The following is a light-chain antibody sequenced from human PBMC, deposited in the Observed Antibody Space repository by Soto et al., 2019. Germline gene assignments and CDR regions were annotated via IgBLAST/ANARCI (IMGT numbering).Light chain of an antibody. Sequence: EIVLTQSPGTLSLSPGERATLSCRASQSVSSNYLAWYQQKPGQAPRPLIYGASSRATGIPDRFSGSGAGTAFALTISRLESEDFAVYYCQRYGSSPWTFGQGTKVEIK. V-gene: IGKV3-20*01. J-gene: IGKJ1*01. CDR3: QRYGSSPWT. CDR1: QSVSSNY. CDR2: GAS.